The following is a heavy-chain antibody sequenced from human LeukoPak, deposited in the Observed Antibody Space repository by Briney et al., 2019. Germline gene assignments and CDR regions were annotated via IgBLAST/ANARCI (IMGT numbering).Heavy chain of an antibody. CDR1: GFTFSSYS. Sequence: GGSLRLSCAASGFTFSSYSMNWVRQAPGKGLEWVANIKQDGSEKYYVDSVKGRFTISRDNAKNSLYLQMNSLRAEDTAVYYCARDVSDWFDPWGQGTLVTVSS. J-gene: IGHJ5*02. V-gene: IGHV3-7*01. D-gene: IGHD5/OR15-5a*01. CDR2: IKQDGSEK. CDR3: ARDVSDWFDP.